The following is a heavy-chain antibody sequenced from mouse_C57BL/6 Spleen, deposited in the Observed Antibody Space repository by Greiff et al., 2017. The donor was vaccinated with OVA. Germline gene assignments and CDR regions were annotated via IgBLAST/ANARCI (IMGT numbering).Heavy chain of an antibody. CDR2: IDPSDSYT. J-gene: IGHJ1*03. CDR1: GYTFTSYW. V-gene: IGHV1-59*01. D-gene: IGHD1-1*01. Sequence: QVQLQQPGAELVRPGTSVKLSCKASGYTFTSYWMHWVKQRPGQGLEWIGVIDPSDSYTNYNQKFKGKATLTVDTSSSTAYMQLSSLTSEDSAVYYCARDYGSRIRYWYFDVWGTGTTVTVSS. CDR3: ARDYGSRIRYWYFDV.